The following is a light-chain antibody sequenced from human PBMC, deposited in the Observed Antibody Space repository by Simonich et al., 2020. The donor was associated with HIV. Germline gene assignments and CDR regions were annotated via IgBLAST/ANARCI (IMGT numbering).Light chain of an antibody. CDR1: QSVSSN. J-gene: IGKJ1*01. CDR3: QQYRKWWT. CDR2: GAS. Sequence: EIVMTQSPATLSGSPGERATLSCRASQSVSSNLAVYQQKPCQAPRLLIYGASTRATGIPARFSGSGSGRDFTLTISNMHSEDFAVYYCQQYRKWWTFGQGTKVEIQ. V-gene: IGKV3-15*01.